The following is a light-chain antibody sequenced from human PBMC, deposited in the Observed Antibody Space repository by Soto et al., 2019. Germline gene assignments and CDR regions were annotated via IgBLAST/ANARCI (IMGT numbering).Light chain of an antibody. V-gene: IGKV3-15*01. J-gene: IGKJ1*01. CDR1: QSVSSN. CDR3: QQYKTWPRT. Sequence: EIALTQSPATLSVSPGERATLSCRASQSVSSNFAWYQQKPGQAPRLLIYDASTRATGIPARFSGSGSGTEFTLTIGSLQAEDFAVYYCQQYKTWPRTFGHGTKVEIK. CDR2: DAS.